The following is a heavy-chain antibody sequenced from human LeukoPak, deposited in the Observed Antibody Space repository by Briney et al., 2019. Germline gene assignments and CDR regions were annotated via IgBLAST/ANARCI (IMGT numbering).Heavy chain of an antibody. Sequence: ASVKVSCKASGYTFSNYGISWVRQAPGQGIEWMGWISAYNVNTNFAHKLQGRVTMTTDTSTNTAYMELRSLRSDDTAVYYCASWAGYCASNNCYATSLDYWGQGTLVTVSA. D-gene: IGHD2-2*01. J-gene: IGHJ4*02. V-gene: IGHV1-18*01. CDR2: ISAYNVNT. CDR3: ASWAGYCASNNCYATSLDY. CDR1: GYTFSNYG.